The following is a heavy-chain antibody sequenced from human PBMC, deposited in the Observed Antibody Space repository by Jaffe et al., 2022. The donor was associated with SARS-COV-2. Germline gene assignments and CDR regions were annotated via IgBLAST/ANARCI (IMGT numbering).Heavy chain of an antibody. J-gene: IGHJ1*01. CDR3: ARDYLSTYDSSGYYSPFQH. V-gene: IGHV3-21*01. Sequence: EVQLVESGGGLVKPGGSLRLSCAASGFTFSSYSMNWVRQAPGKGLEWVSSISSSSSYIYYADSVKGRFTISRDNAKNSLYLQMNSLRAEDTAVYYCARDYLSTYDSSGYYSPFQHWGQGTLVTVSS. D-gene: IGHD3-22*01. CDR2: ISSSSSYI. CDR1: GFTFSSYS.